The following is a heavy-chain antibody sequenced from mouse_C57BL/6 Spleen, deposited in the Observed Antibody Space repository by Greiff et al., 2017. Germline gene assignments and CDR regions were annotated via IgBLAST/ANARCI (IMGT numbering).Heavy chain of an antibody. V-gene: IGHV14-3*01. D-gene: IGHD1-1*01. Sequence: EVQLQQSVAELVRPGASVKLSCTASGFNIKNTYMHWVKQRPEQGLEWIGRIDPANGNTKYAPKFQGKATITADTSSNTAYLPLSSLPSEDSAIYYCAAAYGSGSWFAYWGQGTLVTVSA. J-gene: IGHJ3*01. CDR3: AAAYGSGSWFAY. CDR2: IDPANGNT. CDR1: GFNIKNTY.